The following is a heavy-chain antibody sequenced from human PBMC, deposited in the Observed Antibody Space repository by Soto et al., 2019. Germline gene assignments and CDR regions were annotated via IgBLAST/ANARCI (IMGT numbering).Heavy chain of an antibody. D-gene: IGHD2-15*01. CDR1: GGTFSSYA. Sequence: QVQLVQSGAEVKKPGSSVKVSCKASGGTFSSYAISWVRQAPGQGLEWMGGIIPIFGTANYAQNFQGRVTITEDESTSTAYMELSSLRSEDTAVYYCARTEVVADTNESKAGDVWGQGPTVTVSS. J-gene: IGHJ6*02. V-gene: IGHV1-69*01. CDR2: IIPIFGTA. CDR3: ARTEVVADTNESKAGDV.